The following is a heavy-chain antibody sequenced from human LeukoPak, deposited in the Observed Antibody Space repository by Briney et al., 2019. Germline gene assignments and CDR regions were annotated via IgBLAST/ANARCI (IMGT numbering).Heavy chain of an antibody. CDR2: ISSSSSYI. V-gene: IGHV3-21*01. CDR1: GFTFSRYS. D-gene: IGHD1-1*01. Sequence: SLRLSCAASGFTFSRYSRNWFRQAPGKGLEWVSSISSSSSYIYYADSVKGRFTISRDNAKSSLYLQMNSLRAEDTAVYYCARDPTGESDLWGRGTLVTVSS. J-gene: IGHJ2*01. CDR3: ARDPTGESDL.